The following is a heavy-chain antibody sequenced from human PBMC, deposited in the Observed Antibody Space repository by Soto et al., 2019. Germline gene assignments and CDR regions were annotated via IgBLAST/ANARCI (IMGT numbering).Heavy chain of an antibody. D-gene: IGHD2-8*01. CDR1: GFTFSSYG. V-gene: IGHV3-33*06. Sequence: GGSLRLSCVASGFTFSSYGMHWVRQAPGKGLEWVAVMSYDGSHEYYADSVKGRFTISRDNSKTILYLQMNSLRLEDTAVYYCAKGSVLRVVEAPLAILGGVDVWGQGAMVTVS. CDR2: MSYDGSHE. CDR3: AKGSVLRVVEAPLAILGGVDV. J-gene: IGHJ6*02.